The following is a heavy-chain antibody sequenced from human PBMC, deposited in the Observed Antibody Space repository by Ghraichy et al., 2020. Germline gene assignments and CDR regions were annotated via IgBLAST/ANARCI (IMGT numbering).Heavy chain of an antibody. CDR1: GFTFSNYW. J-gene: IGHJ2*01. Sequence: GGSLRLSCAASGFTFSNYWMSWVRQAPGKGLEWVANIKQDGSEKYYVDSVKGRFTISRDNAKNSLYLQMNSLRVEDTALYYCASMIVVVPAATEWYFDLWGRGTLVTVSS. V-gene: IGHV3-7*01. D-gene: IGHD2-2*01. CDR2: IKQDGSEK. CDR3: ASMIVVVPAATEWYFDL.